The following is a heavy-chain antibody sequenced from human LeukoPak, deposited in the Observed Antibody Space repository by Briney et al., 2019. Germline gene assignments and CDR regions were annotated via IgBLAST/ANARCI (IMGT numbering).Heavy chain of an antibody. V-gene: IGHV3-30-3*01. CDR3: ARGSTVTTEDYYYGMDV. CDR1: GFTFSSYA. Sequence: PRRSLRLSCAASGFTFSSYAMHWVRQAPGKGLEGVAVISYDGSNKYYADSVKGRFTISRDNSKNTLYLQMNSLRAEDTAVYYCARGSTVTTEDYYYGMDVWGQGTTVTVSS. CDR2: ISYDGSNK. D-gene: IGHD4-17*01. J-gene: IGHJ6*02.